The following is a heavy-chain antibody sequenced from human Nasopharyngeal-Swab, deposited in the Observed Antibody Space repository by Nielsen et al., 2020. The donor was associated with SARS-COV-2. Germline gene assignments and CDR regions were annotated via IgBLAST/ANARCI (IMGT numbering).Heavy chain of an antibody. V-gene: IGHV4-31*03. Sequence: SETLSPTCPLSGGSISSGNYYWSSIRHHPGKGLEWIGYLYSSGSAYYNPSLKSRVTISMDTSKNQLSLKLTSMTAADTAVYYCARGSVEKVISNWGQGTLVTVSS. J-gene: IGHJ4*02. CDR3: ARGSVEKVISN. CDR1: GGSISSGNYY. D-gene: IGHD3-22*01. CDR2: LYSSGSA.